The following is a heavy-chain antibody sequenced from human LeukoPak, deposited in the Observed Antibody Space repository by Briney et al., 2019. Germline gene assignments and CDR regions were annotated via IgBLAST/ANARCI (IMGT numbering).Heavy chain of an antibody. D-gene: IGHD3-22*01. V-gene: IGHV1-18*01. Sequence: ASVKVSCKASGYTFASYGISWVRQAPGQGLEWMGWISAYNGNTNYAQKLQGRVTMTTDTSTSTAYMELRSLRSDDTAVYYCARGQRLTYYYDSSGYSASVLADYWGQGTLVTVSS. J-gene: IGHJ4*02. CDR2: ISAYNGNT. CDR1: GYTFASYG. CDR3: ARGQRLTYYYDSSGYSASVLADY.